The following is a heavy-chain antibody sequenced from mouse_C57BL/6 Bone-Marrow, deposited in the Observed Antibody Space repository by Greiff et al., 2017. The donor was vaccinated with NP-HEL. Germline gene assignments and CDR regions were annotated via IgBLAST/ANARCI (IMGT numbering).Heavy chain of an antibody. CDR2: IWSGGST. V-gene: IGHV2-2*01. D-gene: IGHD3-3*01. Sequence: QVQLQQSGPGLVQPSQSLSITCTVSGFSLTSYGVHWVRQSPGKGLEWLGVIWSGGSTDYNAAFITRLSISKDNSKRQVFFKMNSLQADDTAIYYCARGDFQSPHCCGGTFDVWGTGTTVTVSS. CDR1: GFSLTSYG. J-gene: IGHJ1*03. CDR3: ARGDFQSPHCCGGTFDV.